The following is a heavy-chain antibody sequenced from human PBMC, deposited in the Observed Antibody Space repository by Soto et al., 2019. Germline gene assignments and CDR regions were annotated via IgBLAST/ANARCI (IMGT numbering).Heavy chain of an antibody. V-gene: IGHV1-18*01. Sequence: QVQLVQSGAGVKKPGASVKVSCKASGYTFTSYGISWVRQAPGQGLEWMGWISAYNGNTKYAQKLQGTVTTTTDTSTSTAYMELRSLRSDDAAVYYCARDLGGSYYAPVDYWGQGTLVTVSS. CDR3: ARDLGGSYYAPVDY. CDR1: GYTFTSYG. J-gene: IGHJ4*02. D-gene: IGHD1-26*01. CDR2: ISAYNGNT.